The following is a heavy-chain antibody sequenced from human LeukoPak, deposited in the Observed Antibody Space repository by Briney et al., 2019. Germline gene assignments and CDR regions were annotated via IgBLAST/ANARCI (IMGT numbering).Heavy chain of an antibody. CDR1: GDSIRSYY. V-gene: IGHV4-59*08. J-gene: IGHJ4*02. CDR2: IHYSGST. CDR3: ARRRGNFWTDYYAFDY. D-gene: IGHD3/OR15-3a*01. Sequence: PSETLSLTCTVSGDSIRSYYWSWIRQPPGKGLEWIGNIHYSGSTKYNPSLKSRVTISVDTSKNQFSLKVSSLTAADTAVYYCARRRGNFWTDYYAFDYWGLGTLVTVSS.